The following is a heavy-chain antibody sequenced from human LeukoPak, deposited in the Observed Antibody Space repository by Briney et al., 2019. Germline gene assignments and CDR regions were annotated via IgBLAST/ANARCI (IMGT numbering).Heavy chain of an antibody. Sequence: GGSLRLSCSASGFTFSSYAMHWVRRAPGKGLEYVSAISSNGGSTYYADSVKGRFTISRDNSKNTLYLQMSSLRAEDTAVYYCVKARGQWVTQRFDYWGQGTLVTVSS. CDR3: VKARGQWVTQRFDY. CDR1: GFTFSSYA. V-gene: IGHV3-64D*09. CDR2: ISSNGGST. D-gene: IGHD4-23*01. J-gene: IGHJ4*02.